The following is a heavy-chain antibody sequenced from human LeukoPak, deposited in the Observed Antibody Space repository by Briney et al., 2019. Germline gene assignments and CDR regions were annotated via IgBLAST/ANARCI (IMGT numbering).Heavy chain of an antibody. J-gene: IGHJ4*02. V-gene: IGHV1-69*05. D-gene: IGHD3-22*01. CDR1: GGTFSSYA. CDR3: ASALYYYDSSGYQDRPNDY. Sequence: SVKVSCKASGGTFSSYAISWVRQAPGQGLEWMGGIIPIFGTANYAQKFQGRVTITTDESTSTAYMELISLRSEDTAVYYCASALYYYDSSGYQDRPNDYWGQGTLVTVSS. CDR2: IIPIFGTA.